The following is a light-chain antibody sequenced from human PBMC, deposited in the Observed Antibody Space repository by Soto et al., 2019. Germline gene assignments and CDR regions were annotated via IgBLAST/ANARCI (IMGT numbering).Light chain of an antibody. V-gene: IGKV1-39*01. Sequence: DIQMTQSPSSLSASVGDRVTITCRASQSISSYLNWYQQKPGKAPKLLIYAASSLQSGVPSRFSGSGSGTDFPLTISSLQPEDFAAYFCQHSYSTPFAFGPGTKVHI. CDR1: QSISSY. CDR3: QHSYSTPFA. CDR2: AAS. J-gene: IGKJ3*01.